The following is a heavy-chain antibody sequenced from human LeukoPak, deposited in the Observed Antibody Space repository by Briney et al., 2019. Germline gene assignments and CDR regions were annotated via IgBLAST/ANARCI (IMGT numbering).Heavy chain of an antibody. Sequence: GGSLRLSCAASGFTFSSYGMHWVRQAPGKGLEWVAVISYDGSNKYYADSVKGRFTISRDNSKNTLYLQMNSLRAEDTAVYYCAEDRDLFTVTTGFDYWGQGTLVTVSS. CDR1: GFTFSSYG. D-gene: IGHD4-17*01. CDR3: AEDRDLFTVTTGFDY. J-gene: IGHJ4*02. CDR2: ISYDGSNK. V-gene: IGHV3-30*18.